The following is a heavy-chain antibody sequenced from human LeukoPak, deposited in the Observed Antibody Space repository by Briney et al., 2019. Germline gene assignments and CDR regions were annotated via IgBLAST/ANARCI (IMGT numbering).Heavy chain of an antibody. CDR3: ARETPAYYYDSSGYYSSFFDY. Sequence: GASVKVSCKASGYTFTSYGISWVRQAPGQGLEWMGWISAYNGNTNYAQKLQGRVTMTTDTSTSTAYMELRSLRSEDTAVYYCARETPAYYYDSSGYYSSFFDYWGQGTLVTVSS. J-gene: IGHJ4*02. D-gene: IGHD3-22*01. V-gene: IGHV1-18*01. CDR1: GYTFTSYG. CDR2: ISAYNGNT.